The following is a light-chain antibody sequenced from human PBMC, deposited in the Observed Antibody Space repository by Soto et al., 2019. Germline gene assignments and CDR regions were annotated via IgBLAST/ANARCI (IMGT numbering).Light chain of an antibody. V-gene: IGLV2-14*01. J-gene: IGLJ3*02. Sequence: QSALTQPASVSGSPGQSITISCTGTSRDVGGYTYVSWYQQHPRKAPKLIISEVSNRPSGVSHRFSGSKSGITASLTISGLQAADEADYYCSSYTSSSTLVFGGGTKLTVL. CDR2: EVS. CDR3: SSYTSSSTLV. CDR1: SRDVGGYTY.